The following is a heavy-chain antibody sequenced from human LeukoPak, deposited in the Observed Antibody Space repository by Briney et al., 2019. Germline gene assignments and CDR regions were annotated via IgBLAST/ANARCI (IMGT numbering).Heavy chain of an antibody. J-gene: IGHJ4*02. CDR3: AKDGQVNQPDRLFTD. CDR2: ISGSGGTT. CDR1: GFTFSSYA. D-gene: IGHD1-14*01. V-gene: IGHV3-23*01. Sequence: GGALRLSCAASGFTFSSYAMSWVRQAPGKGLEWVSVISGSGGTTHYADSVKGRFTISRDNSKNTLYLQMNSLRGEDTAVYYCAKDGQVNQPDRLFTDWGQGTLVIVSS.